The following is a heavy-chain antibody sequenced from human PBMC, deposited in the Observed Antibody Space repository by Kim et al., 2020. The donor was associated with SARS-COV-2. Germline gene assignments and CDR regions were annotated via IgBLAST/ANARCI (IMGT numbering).Heavy chain of an antibody. CDR3: ARSSNGFRDAFDI. Sequence: YAQKFQGRVTMTRDTSTSTVYMELSSLRSEDTAVYYCARSSNGFRDAFDIWGQGTMVTVSS. J-gene: IGHJ3*02. D-gene: IGHD1-1*01. V-gene: IGHV1-46*01.